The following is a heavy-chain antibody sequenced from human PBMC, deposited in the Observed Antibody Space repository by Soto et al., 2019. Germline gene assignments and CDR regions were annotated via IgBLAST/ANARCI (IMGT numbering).Heavy chain of an antibody. CDR1: GFTFSSYS. V-gene: IGHV3-21*01. J-gene: IGHJ4*02. D-gene: IGHD2-2*01. CDR2: ISSSSSYI. Sequence: GGSLRLSCAASGFTFSSYSMNWVRQAPGKGLEWVSSISSSSSYIYYADSVKGRFTISRDNAKNSLYLQMNSLRAEDTAVYYCARPEATSTTDDYWGQGTLVTVYS. CDR3: ARPEATSTTDDY.